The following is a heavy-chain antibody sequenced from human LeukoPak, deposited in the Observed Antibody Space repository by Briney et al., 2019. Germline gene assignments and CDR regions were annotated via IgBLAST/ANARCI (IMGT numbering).Heavy chain of an antibody. Sequence: ASVNVSCKPSGDTYSSYAISWVRQAPGQGLEWMGRIIPILGIVNYAQKFQGRVTITADKSTSTAYMELSSLRSEDTAVYYCARESIVGASHQDYWGQGTLVTVSS. J-gene: IGHJ4*02. CDR1: GDTYSSYA. CDR2: IIPILGIV. V-gene: IGHV1-69*04. CDR3: ARESIVGASHQDY. D-gene: IGHD1-26*01.